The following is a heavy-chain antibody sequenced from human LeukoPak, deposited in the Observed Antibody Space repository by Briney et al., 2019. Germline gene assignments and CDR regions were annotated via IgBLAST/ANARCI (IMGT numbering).Heavy chain of an antibody. V-gene: IGHV3-30-3*01. CDR3: ARVVVVDATLDY. CDR1: GFTFSSYA. D-gene: IGHD2-15*01. Sequence: PGGSLRLSCAASGFTFSSYAMHWVRQAPGKGLEWVAVISYDGSNKYYADSVKGRFTISRDNSKNTLYLQMNSLRAEDTAVYYCARVVVVDATLDYWGQGTLVTVSS. J-gene: IGHJ4*02. CDR2: ISYDGSNK.